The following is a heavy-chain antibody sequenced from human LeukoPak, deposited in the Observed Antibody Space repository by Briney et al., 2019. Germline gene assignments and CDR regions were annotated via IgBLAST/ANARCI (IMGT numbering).Heavy chain of an antibody. Sequence: PGASLRLSCAASGFTFSSYAMSWVSQAPGKGLEWVSVISGSGGSTYYADSVKGRFTISRDNSKNTLYLQMNSLRAEDTAVYYCAKDQSGSYYYFDYWGQGTLVTVSS. CDR3: AKDQSGSYYYFDY. V-gene: IGHV3-23*01. CDR2: ISGSGGST. J-gene: IGHJ4*02. D-gene: IGHD1-26*01. CDR1: GFTFSSYA.